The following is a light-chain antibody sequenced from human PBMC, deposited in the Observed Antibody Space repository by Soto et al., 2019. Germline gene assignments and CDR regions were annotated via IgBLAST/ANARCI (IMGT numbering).Light chain of an antibody. J-gene: IGLJ3*02. CDR1: TSNLGAGYD. CDR2: GNR. Sequence: QSVLTQPPSVSGAPGQRVTLSCTGNTSNLGAGYDVHWYQQLPGAAPKLVIFGNRNRPSGVPERFSGSRSGTSASLAITGLQAEDEADYYCQAYDYTLTASVFGGGTKVTVL. V-gene: IGLV1-40*01. CDR3: QAYDYTLTASV.